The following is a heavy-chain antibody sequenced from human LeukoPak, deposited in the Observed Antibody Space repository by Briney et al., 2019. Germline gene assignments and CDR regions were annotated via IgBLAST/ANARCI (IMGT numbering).Heavy chain of an antibody. Sequence: ASVKVSCKASGYTFTSYDINWARQATGQGLEWMGWMNPNRGNTGYAQKFQGRVTMTRNTSISTAYMELSSLRSEDTAVYYCARHVVVPAALTEGFDPWGQGTLVTVSS. J-gene: IGHJ5*02. CDR3: ARHVVVPAALTEGFDP. CDR2: MNPNRGNT. V-gene: IGHV1-8*01. CDR1: GYTFTSYD. D-gene: IGHD2-2*01.